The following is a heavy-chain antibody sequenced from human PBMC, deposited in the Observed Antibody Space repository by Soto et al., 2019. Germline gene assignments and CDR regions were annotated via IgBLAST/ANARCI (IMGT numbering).Heavy chain of an antibody. V-gene: IGHV1-3*01. J-gene: IGHJ4*02. D-gene: IGHD3-22*01. Sequence: ASVKVSCQSSAYTFTSYASHWVREAPGQRLEWMGWINAGNDNTKYSQKFQGRLTITRDTSASTAYMELSSLRSEHTAVYYCAKEPVPYYYGTSDYYFDYWGQGTLVTVSS. CDR3: AKEPVPYYYGTSDYYFDY. CDR1: AYTFTSYA. CDR2: INAGNDNT.